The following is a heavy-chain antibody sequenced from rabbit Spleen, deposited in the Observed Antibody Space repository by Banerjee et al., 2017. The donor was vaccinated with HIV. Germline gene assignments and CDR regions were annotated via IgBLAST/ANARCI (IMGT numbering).Heavy chain of an antibody. J-gene: IGHJ6*01. V-gene: IGHV1S45*01. CDR2: IDAGSSGFT. Sequence: QEQLEESGGDLVKPGASLTLTCIASGVSFSGSSYMCWVRPAPGKGLEWIACIDAGSSGFTYFASWAKGRFTISKTSSTTVTLQMTSLTAADTATYFCARDTSSSFSSYGMDLWGPGTLVTVS. CDR3: ARDTSSSFSSYGMDL. D-gene: IGHD1-1*01. CDR1: GVSFSGSSY.